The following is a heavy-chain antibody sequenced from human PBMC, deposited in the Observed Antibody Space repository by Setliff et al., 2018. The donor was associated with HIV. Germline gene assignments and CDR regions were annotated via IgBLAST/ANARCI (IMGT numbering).Heavy chain of an antibody. Sequence: KTSETLSLTCAVYGGSFSGYHWNWIRQPPGKGLEWIGEINHSGRTNYNPSLKSRVTTSVDTSKNQFSLKLRSVTAADTAMYYCARVSITYWYSIPTFYYYYMDVWGKGTKVTVSS. V-gene: IGHV4-34*01. CDR1: GGSFSGYH. CDR3: ARVSITYWYSIPTFYYYYMDV. D-gene: IGHD2-15*01. J-gene: IGHJ6*03. CDR2: INHSGRT.